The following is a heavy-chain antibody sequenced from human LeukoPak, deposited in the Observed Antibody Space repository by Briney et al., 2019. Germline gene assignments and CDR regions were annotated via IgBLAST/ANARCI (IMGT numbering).Heavy chain of an antibody. J-gene: IGHJ4*02. CDR2: IYYSGST. CDR3: ARSYSSGSSFDY. CDR1: GGSISSYY. V-gene: IGHV4-59*01. Sequence: SETLSLTCTVSGGSISSYYWSWIRQPPGKGLEWIAYIYYSGSTNYNPSLKSRVTISVDTSKNQFSLKLSSVTAADTAVYYCARSYSSGSSFDYWGQGTLVTVSS. D-gene: IGHD6-19*01.